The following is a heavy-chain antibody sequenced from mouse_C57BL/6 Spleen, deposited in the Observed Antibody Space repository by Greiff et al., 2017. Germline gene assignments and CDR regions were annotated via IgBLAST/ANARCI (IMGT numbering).Heavy chain of an antibody. CDR2: IYPGDGDT. D-gene: IGHD2-5*01. V-gene: IGHV1-82*01. Sequence: QVQLQQSGPELVKPGASVKISCKASGYAFSSSWMNWVKQRPGKGLEWIGRIYPGDGDTNYNGKFKGKATLTADKSSSTAYMQLRSLTSEDSAVYFCARSGTYYSNYFAYWGQGTLVTVSA. J-gene: IGHJ3*01. CDR3: ARSGTYYSNYFAY. CDR1: GYAFSSSW.